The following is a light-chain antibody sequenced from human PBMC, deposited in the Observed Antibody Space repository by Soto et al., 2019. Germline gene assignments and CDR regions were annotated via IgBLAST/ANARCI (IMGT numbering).Light chain of an antibody. V-gene: IGKV3-15*01. CDR3: QQYNNWPPLT. CDR2: GAS. CDR1: QSVSSS. Sequence: EIVMTQSPATLSVSPGERATLSCRASQSVSSSFAWYQQKPGQAPRLLIYGASTRATGIPARFSGSGSGTEFTLTISSLQSEDFAVYYCQQYNNWPPLTFGGGTKVEMK. J-gene: IGKJ4*01.